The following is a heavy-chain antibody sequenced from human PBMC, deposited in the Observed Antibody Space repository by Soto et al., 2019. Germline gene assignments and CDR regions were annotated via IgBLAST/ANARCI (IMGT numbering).Heavy chain of an antibody. CDR1: GFTFDDYA. J-gene: IGHJ6*02. CDR2: ISWNSGSI. D-gene: IGHD3-9*01. V-gene: IGHV3-9*01. CDR3: AKDMGLRYFDWLYGMDV. Sequence: EVQLVESGGGLVQPGRSLRLSCAASGFTFDDYAMHWVRQAPGKGLEWVSGISWNSGSIGYADSVKGRFTISRDNAKNSLYLQMNSLRAEDTALYYCAKDMGLRYFDWLYGMDVWGQGTTVTVSS.